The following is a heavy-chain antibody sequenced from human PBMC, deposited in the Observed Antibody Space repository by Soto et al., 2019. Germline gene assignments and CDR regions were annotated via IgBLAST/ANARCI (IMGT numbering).Heavy chain of an antibody. CDR3: TNGASAGRRDF. CDR1: GFTFIDLS. Sequence: XSVKVSCKVSGFTFIDLSIHWVRQSPGKGLEWMGGIDPEDGKTIYAPKFQGRITMTEDSSSDTAYLEVNKLMSNDTAFYYCTNGASAGRRDFWGQGTLVTVSS. J-gene: IGHJ4*02. D-gene: IGHD6-13*01. CDR2: IDPEDGKT. V-gene: IGHV1-24*01.